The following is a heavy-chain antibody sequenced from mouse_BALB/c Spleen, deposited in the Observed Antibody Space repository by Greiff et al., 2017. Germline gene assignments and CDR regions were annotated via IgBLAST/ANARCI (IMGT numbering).Heavy chain of an antibody. CDR3: ARDRNSRSSHWYFDV. D-gene: IGHD1-1*01. Sequence: EVKVEESGGGLVQPGGSLRLSCATSGFTFTDYYMSWVRQPPGKALEWLGFIRNKANGYTTEYSASVKGRFTISRDNSQSILYLQMNTLRAEDSATYYCARDRNSRSSHWYFDVWGAGTTVTVSS. CDR2: IRNKANGYTT. V-gene: IGHV7-3*02. J-gene: IGHJ1*01. CDR1: GFTFTDYY.